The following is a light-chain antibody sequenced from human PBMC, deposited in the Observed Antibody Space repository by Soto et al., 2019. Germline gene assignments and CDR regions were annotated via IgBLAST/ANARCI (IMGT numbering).Light chain of an antibody. J-gene: IGKJ1*01. V-gene: IGKV3-20*01. CDR2: GAS. CDR3: QQSYSTPRT. Sequence: EIVLTQSPGTLSLSPGERATLSCRASQSVSSSYLAWYQQKPGQAPRLLIYGASSRATGIPDRFSGSGSGTDFTLTISSLQPEDFATYYCQQSYSTPRTSGQGTKVDTK. CDR1: QSVSSSY.